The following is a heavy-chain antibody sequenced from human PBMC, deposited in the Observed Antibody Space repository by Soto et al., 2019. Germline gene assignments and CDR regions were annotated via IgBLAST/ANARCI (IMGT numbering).Heavy chain of an antibody. J-gene: IGHJ3*02. Sequence: GVSLRLSCAASGFTFSSYAMSWVRQAPGKGLEWVSAISGSGGSTYYADSVKGRFTISRDNSKNTLYLQMNSLRAEDTAVYYCSYYYDSSGYYINPAFDIWCPGTMGTVS. CDR1: GFTFSSYA. CDR3: SYYYDSSGYYINPAFDI. D-gene: IGHD3-22*01. V-gene: IGHV3-23*01. CDR2: ISGSGGST.